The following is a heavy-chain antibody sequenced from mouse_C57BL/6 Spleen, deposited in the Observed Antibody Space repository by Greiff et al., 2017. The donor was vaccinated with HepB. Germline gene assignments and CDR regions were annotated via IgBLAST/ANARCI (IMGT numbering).Heavy chain of an antibody. J-gene: IGHJ4*01. CDR2: IYPRDGST. CDR3: AGIYYYGRYYAMDY. Sequence: VQLQQSDAELVKPGASVKISCKVSGYTFTDHTIHWMKQRPEQGLEWIGYIYPRDGSTKYNEKFKGKATLTADKSSSTSYMQLNSLTSEDSAVYCCAGIYYYGRYYAMDYWGQGTSVTVSS. CDR1: GYTFTDHT. D-gene: IGHD1-1*01. V-gene: IGHV1-78*01.